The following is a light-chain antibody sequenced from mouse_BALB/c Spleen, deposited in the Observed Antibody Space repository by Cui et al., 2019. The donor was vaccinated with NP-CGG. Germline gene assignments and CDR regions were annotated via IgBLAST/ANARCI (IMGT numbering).Light chain of an antibody. CDR2: GTN. Sequence: QAVVTQESALTTSPGETVTITCRSSIGAVTTSNYANWVQEKPDHLFTGLIGGTNNRAPSVPARFSGSLIGDKAALTITGAQTEDEAIYFCALWYSNHWVFGGGTKLTVL. V-gene: IGLV1*01. CDR3: ALWYSNHWV. J-gene: IGLJ1*01. CDR1: IGAVTTSNY.